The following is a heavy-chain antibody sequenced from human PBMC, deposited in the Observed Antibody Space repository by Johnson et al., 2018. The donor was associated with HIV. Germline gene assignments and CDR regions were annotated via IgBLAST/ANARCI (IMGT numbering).Heavy chain of an antibody. D-gene: IGHD5-18*01. Sequence: VQLVESGGGVVQPGRSLRLSCAASGFTFSGSAMHWVRQASGKGLEWVGRIRSNANSYATAYAASVKGRFTISRDDSKNTLYLQMNSLRAEDTAVYYCARDQDDGIQLWMGDAFDIWGQGTLVTVSS. V-gene: IGHV3-73*01. CDR2: IRSNANSYAT. CDR1: GFTFSGSA. CDR3: ARDQDDGIQLWMGDAFDI. J-gene: IGHJ3*02.